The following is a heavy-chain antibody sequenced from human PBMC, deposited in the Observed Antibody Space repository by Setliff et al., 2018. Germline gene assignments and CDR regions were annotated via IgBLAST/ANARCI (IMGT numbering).Heavy chain of an antibody. CDR3: AKERYFDWFFED. J-gene: IGHJ4*02. D-gene: IGHD3-9*01. V-gene: IGHV4-61*02. Sequence: SETLSLTCTVSGGSITRGSFYWSWIRLSDGKRLEWIGRIHASGSPNYNPSLKSRVTISLDPSANQFSLNLSSVTAADTAFYYCAKERYFDWFFEDWGQGTLVTVPS. CDR1: GGSITRGSFY. CDR2: IHASGSP.